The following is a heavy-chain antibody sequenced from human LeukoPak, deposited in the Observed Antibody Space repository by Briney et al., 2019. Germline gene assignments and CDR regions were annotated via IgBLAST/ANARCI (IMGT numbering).Heavy chain of an antibody. D-gene: IGHD3-22*01. J-gene: IGHJ4*02. CDR3: ARDLNYYDTSGYLLL. CDR1: GGTFSNYA. V-gene: IGHV1-69*05. CDR2: IIPIFGTA. Sequence: ASVKVSCKASGGTFSNYAINWVRQAPGQGLEWMGGIIPIFGTANYAQKFQGRVTITTDESTSTAYMELSSLIYEDTAMYYCARDLNYYDTSGYLLLWGQGTLVTVSS.